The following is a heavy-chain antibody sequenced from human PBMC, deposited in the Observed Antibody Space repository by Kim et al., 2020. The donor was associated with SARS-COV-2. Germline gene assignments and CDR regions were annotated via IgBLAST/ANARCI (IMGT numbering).Heavy chain of an antibody. D-gene: IGHD3-16*01. V-gene: IGHV1-2*06. CDR3: ARNDGLDV. J-gene: IGHJ6*02. CDR2: ISPNSGTT. Sequence: ASVKVSCKAAGYTFIGYDIHWVRQAPGQGLEWMGRISPNSGTTHYAKKFQGRVTMTRDTSISTAYLEFSGLKPDDTAVYYCARNDGLDVSGQGTTITVSS. CDR1: GYTFIGYD.